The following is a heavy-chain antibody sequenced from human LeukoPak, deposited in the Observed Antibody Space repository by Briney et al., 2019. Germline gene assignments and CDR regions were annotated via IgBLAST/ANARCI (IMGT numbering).Heavy chain of an antibody. Sequence: GGSLRLSCAAPGFTFSSFAMSWVRQAPGKGLEWVSTITDSGANTYYADSVKGRFTISRDNSGTTLFLQMNSLRAEDAALYYCAKAPPIITLIGFGYYFDSWGLGTLVTVSS. V-gene: IGHV3-23*01. J-gene: IGHJ4*02. D-gene: IGHD3-22*01. CDR2: ITDSGANT. CDR1: GFTFSSFA. CDR3: AKAPPIITLIGFGYYFDS.